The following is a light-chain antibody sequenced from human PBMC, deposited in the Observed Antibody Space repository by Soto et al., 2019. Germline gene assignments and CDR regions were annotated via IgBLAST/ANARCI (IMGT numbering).Light chain of an antibody. CDR3: QQVDSYPRT. Sequence: IQLTPSPFSLSASLGGRVTVTCRASQGIGTYLVWYQQKRGKAPTVLIYASSTLQTGVPSRFSGSGSGTDFSLTISSLHPEDVATYYCQQVDSYPRTFGQGTKVDIK. J-gene: IGKJ1*01. V-gene: IGKV1-9*01. CDR1: QGIGTY. CDR2: ASS.